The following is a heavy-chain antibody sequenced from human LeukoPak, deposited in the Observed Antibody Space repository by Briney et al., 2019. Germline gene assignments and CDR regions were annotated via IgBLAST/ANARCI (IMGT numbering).Heavy chain of an antibody. J-gene: IGHJ4*02. CDR2: IKEDGSEK. Sequence: GGSLRLSCAASGFTFSRNWMSWVRQAPGKGLEWVADIKEDGSEKYYVDSVKGRFTISRDNAKNSLYLQMNSLRAEDTAVYYCARDVYYGSGSPRLDYWGQGTLVTVSS. CDR1: GFTFSRNW. CDR3: ARDVYYGSGSPRLDY. V-gene: IGHV3-7*01. D-gene: IGHD3-10*01.